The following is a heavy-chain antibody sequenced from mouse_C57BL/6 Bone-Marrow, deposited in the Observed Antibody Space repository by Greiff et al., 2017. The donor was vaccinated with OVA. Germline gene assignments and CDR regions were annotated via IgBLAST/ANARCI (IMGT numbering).Heavy chain of an antibody. CDR3: ARRERFPSDV. D-gene: IGHD2-10*02. J-gene: IGHJ1*03. CDR1: GYTFTSYW. Sequence: QVQLQQPGAELVKPGASVKLSCKASGYTFTSYWMHWVKQRPGQGLEWIGMIHPNSGSTNYNEKFKSKATQTVDKSSSTAYMQLSSLTSEDSAVYYCARRERFPSDVWGTGTTVTVSS. CDR2: IHPNSGST. V-gene: IGHV1-64*01.